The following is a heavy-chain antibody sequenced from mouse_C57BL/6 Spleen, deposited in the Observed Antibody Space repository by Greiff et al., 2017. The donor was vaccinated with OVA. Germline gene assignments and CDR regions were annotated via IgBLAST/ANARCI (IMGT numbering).Heavy chain of an antibody. CDR3: AREGTTNAMDY. D-gene: IGHD2-12*01. CDR2: ISDGGSYT. CDR1: GFTFSSYA. J-gene: IGHJ4*01. Sequence: EVQGVESGRGLVKPGGSLKLSCAASGFTFSSYAMSWVRQTPEKRLEWVATISDGGSYTYYPDNVKGRFTISRDNAKNNLYLQMSHLKSEDTAMYYCAREGTTNAMDYWGQGTSVTVSS. V-gene: IGHV5-4*01.